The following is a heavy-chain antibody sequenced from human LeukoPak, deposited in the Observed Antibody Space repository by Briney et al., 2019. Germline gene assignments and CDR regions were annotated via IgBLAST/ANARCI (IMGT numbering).Heavy chain of an antibody. Sequence: GGSLRLSCAASGFTFSSYNMNWVRQAPGKGLEWVSSITSGSSYIYYADSVKGRFTISRDNAKNSLYLQMHRLRAEDTAVYYCARDPYSGSYGNYYYYFMDVWGKGTTVTISS. CDR1: GFTFSSYN. V-gene: IGHV3-21*01. CDR3: ARDPYSGSYGNYYYYFMDV. J-gene: IGHJ6*03. D-gene: IGHD1-26*01. CDR2: ITSGSSYI.